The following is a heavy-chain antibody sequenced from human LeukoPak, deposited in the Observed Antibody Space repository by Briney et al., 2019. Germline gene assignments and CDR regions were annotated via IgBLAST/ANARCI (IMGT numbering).Heavy chain of an antibody. V-gene: IGHV4-61*02. J-gene: IGHJ3*02. CDR1: GGSISSINYY. D-gene: IGHD6-19*01. Sequence: SQTLSLTCTVSGGSISSINYYWSWIRQPAGKGLEWIGRVYTSGSTNYNPSLKGRVTISVDTSKNQFSLKLSSVTAADTAVYYCAREGLVVGGAFDIWGQGTMVTVSS. CDR3: AREGLVVGGAFDI. CDR2: VYTSGST.